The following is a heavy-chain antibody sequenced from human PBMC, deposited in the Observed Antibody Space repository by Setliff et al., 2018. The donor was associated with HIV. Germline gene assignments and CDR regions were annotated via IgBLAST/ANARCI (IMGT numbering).Heavy chain of an antibody. J-gene: IGHJ3*02. CDR2: INPNTGLT. D-gene: IGHD3-22*01. CDR1: FSGNY. V-gene: IGHV1-2*02. Sequence: FSGNYIHWVRQAPGQGLEWMGWINPNTGLTNYAQKFQGRVTMTRDTSRSTVYMELSSLRSEDTAVYYCARCYYDSSGPTDAFDIWGQGTVVTVSS. CDR3: ARCYYDSSGPTDAFDI.